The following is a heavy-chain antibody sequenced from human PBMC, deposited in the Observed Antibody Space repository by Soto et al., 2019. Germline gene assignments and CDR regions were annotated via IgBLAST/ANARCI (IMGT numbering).Heavy chain of an antibody. J-gene: IGHJ6*03. Sequence: ASVKVSCKASGCTFTSYDINWVRQATGQGLEWMGWMNPNSGNTGYAQKFQGRVTMTRNTSISTAYMELSSLRSEDTAVYYCARGPYSSSWYVTTDYYMDVWGKGTTVTVSS. CDR1: GCTFTSYD. V-gene: IGHV1-8*01. CDR2: MNPNSGNT. CDR3: ARGPYSSSWYVTTDYYMDV. D-gene: IGHD6-13*01.